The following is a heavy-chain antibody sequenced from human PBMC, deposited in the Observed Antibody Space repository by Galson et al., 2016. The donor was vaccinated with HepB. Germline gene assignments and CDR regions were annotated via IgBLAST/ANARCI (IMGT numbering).Heavy chain of an antibody. CDR1: GYSFASYW. CDR3: ARLSGYYDNSGPLAY. Sequence: QSGAEVKKPGESLKISCKGSGYSFASYWIAWVRQMPGKGLEWMGIIFCGDSDTRYSPSFQGQVTISADKSISTAYLQWSSLKASDTATYYCARLSGYYDNSGPLAYWGQGTLVTVSS. J-gene: IGHJ4*02. V-gene: IGHV5-51*01. CDR2: IFCGDSDT. D-gene: IGHD3-22*01.